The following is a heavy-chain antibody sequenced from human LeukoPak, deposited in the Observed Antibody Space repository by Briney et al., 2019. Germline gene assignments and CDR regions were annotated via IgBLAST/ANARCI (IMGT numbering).Heavy chain of an antibody. CDR1: GFTFSSYA. D-gene: IGHD4-17*01. J-gene: IGHJ3*02. CDR3: AKDLYYGDYQVAFDI. CDR2: ISYDGSNK. V-gene: IGHV3-30-3*01. Sequence: GGSLRLSCAASGFTFSSYAMHWVRQAPGKGLEWVAVISYDGSNKYYADSVKGRFTISRDNSKNTLYLQMNSLRAEDTAVYYCAKDLYYGDYQVAFDIWGQGTMVTVSS.